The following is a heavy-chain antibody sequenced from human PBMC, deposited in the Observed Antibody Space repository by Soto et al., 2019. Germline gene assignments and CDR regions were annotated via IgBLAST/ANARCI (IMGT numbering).Heavy chain of an antibody. V-gene: IGHV4-34*01. D-gene: IGHD2-15*01. J-gene: IGHJ5*02. Sequence: PSETLSLTCAVYGGAFRGCYWSWIRQPPGKGLEWLGEINDSGSTSYNPSLMSRITISLHPSKKEISRRRSSVTAADTAVYYCARGRGRYCSGESCYPCGPGGQEARFTVSS. CDR1: GGAFRGCY. CDR3: ARGRGRYCSGESCYPCGP. CDR2: INDSGST.